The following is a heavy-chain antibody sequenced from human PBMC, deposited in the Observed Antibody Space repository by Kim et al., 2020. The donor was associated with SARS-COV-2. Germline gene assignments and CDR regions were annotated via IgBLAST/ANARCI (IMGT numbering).Heavy chain of an antibody. J-gene: IGHJ6*02. CDR3: ATRTAAISDYYNGMDV. Sequence: SVKVSCKASVSPFTGYALNWVRQAPGQGLEWMGWINTFTGNPTYAQGFTGRFVFSSDTSVTTAYLQISSLKAEDTAVYYCATRTAAISDYYNGMDVWGQGTPVTVSS. D-gene: IGHD2-2*01. CDR1: VSPFTGYA. CDR2: INTFTGNP. V-gene: IGHV7-4-1*02.